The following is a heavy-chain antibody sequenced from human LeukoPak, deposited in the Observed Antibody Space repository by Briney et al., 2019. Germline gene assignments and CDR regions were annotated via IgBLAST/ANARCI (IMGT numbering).Heavy chain of an antibody. J-gene: IGHJ4*02. CDR2: INWNGGNT. V-gene: IGHV3-20*04. D-gene: IGHD6-19*01. CDR1: GFTVSSNY. CDR3: GRDLSGWYGPDY. Sequence: PGGSLRLSCAASGFTVSSNYMSWVRQALGKGLEWVAGINWNGGNTGYSDSVKGRFTISRDNAKNSLYLQMDSLRAEDTALYYCGRDLSGWYGPDYWGQGTLVTVSS.